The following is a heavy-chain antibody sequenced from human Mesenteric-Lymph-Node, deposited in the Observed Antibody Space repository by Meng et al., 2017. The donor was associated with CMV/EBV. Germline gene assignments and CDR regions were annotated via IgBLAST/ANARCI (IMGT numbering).Heavy chain of an antibody. CDR3: GGPPLSG. V-gene: IGHV3-7*01. CDR1: GFTFNNYW. Sequence: GESLKISCPTSGFTFNNYWMSWIRQAPGKGLEWVANINQDGSSKDYVDSVKGRFAISRDYTKNSVYLQMNDVTAEDTAVYYCGGPPLSGGGQGTLVTVSS. D-gene: IGHD3-10*01. CDR2: INQDGSSK. J-gene: IGHJ4*02.